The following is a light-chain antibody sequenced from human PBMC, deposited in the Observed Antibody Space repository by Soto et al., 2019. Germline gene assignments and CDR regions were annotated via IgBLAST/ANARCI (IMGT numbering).Light chain of an antibody. CDR3: QHYNSYSES. V-gene: IGKV1-5*03. CDR2: KAS. CDR1: QTISSW. Sequence: DIQMTQSPFTLSGSVGDRVTITCRASQTISSWLAWYQQKPGKAPKLLIYKASTLKSGVPSRFSGSGSGTEFTLTISSLQPDDFATYYCQHYNSYSESFGQGTKVDFK. J-gene: IGKJ1*01.